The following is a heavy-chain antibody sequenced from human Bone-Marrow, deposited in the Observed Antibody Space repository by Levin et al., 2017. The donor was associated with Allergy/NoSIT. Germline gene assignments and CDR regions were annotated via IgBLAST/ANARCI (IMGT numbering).Heavy chain of an antibody. CDR1: GFAFSSYA. J-gene: IGHJ5*01. V-gene: IGHV3-23*01. CDR3: AKFYPYGSSDS. D-gene: IGHD4-23*01. Sequence: LSLTCAASGFAFSSYAMSWVRQAPGKGLEWISSIIGSGYNTYYADSVKGRFTISRDNSNSTLYLQMNTLRADDSAIYYCAKFYPYGSSDSWGQGTLVTVSS. CDR2: IIGSGYNT.